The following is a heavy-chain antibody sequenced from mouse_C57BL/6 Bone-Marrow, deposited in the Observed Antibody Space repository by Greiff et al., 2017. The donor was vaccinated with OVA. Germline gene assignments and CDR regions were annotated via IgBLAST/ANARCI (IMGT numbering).Heavy chain of an antibody. Sequence: EVKLMESGEGLVKPGGSLKLSCAASGFTFSSYSMSWVRQTPEKRLEWVAYLSSGGDYLNYADTVKGRFTISRDKARNTLYLQMSSLKSEDTAMYYCTRGIYYGSSYFDYWGQGTTLTVSS. CDR3: TRGIYYGSSYFDY. CDR1: GFTFSSYS. J-gene: IGHJ2*01. D-gene: IGHD1-1*01. V-gene: IGHV5-9-1*02. CDR2: LSSGGDYL.